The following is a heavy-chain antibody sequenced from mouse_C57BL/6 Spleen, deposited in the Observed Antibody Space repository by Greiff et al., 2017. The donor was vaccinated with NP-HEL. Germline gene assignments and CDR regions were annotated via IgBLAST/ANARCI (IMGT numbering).Heavy chain of an antibody. CDR1: GFTFSSYA. CDR3: AREGGYGGNYYAMDY. D-gene: IGHD2-2*01. Sequence: EVHLVESGGGLVKPGGSLKLSCAASGFTFSSYAMSWVRQTPEKRLEWVATISDGGSYTYYPDNVKGRFTISRDNAKNNLYLQMSHLKSEDSAMYNCAREGGYGGNYYAMDYWGQGTSVTVSS. J-gene: IGHJ4*01. CDR2: ISDGGSYT. V-gene: IGHV5-4*01.